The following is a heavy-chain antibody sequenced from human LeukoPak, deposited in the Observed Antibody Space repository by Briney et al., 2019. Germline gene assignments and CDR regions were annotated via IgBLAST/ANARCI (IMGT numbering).Heavy chain of an antibody. V-gene: IGHV3-11*01. CDR1: GFTFSDYY. J-gene: IGHJ4*02. CDR2: ISSSGSTI. Sequence: GGSLRLSCAASGFTFSDYYMSWIRQAPGKGLEWVSYISSSGSTIYYEDSVKGRFTISRENAKNSLYLQMNSLRAEDTAVYYCARDGIVGAANFDYWGQGTLVTVSS. D-gene: IGHD1-26*01. CDR3: ARDGIVGAANFDY.